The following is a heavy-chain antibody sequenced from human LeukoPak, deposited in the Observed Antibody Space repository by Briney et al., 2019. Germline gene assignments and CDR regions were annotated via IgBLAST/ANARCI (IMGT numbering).Heavy chain of an antibody. D-gene: IGHD2-15*01. Sequence: SETLSLTCPVSGYSISSGYYWGWIRQPPGKGLEWIGSIYHSGSTYYNPSLKSRVTISVDTSKNQFSLKLSSVTAADTAVYYCAREDIVVVVAALREAFDIWGQGTMVTVSS. CDR2: IYHSGST. J-gene: IGHJ3*02. CDR3: AREDIVVVVAALREAFDI. V-gene: IGHV4-38-2*02. CDR1: GYSISSGYY.